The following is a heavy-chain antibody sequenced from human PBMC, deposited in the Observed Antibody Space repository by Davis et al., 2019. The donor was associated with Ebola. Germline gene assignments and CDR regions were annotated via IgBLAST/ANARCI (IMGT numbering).Heavy chain of an antibody. CDR1: GGSISNYY. CDR3: ARRRRTVTTFVDY. Sequence: SETLSLTCTVSGGSISNYYWTWIRQPPGKGLEWIGFINYNGHSNHNPSLKSRVTISVDTSKNQFSLKLSSVTAADTAVYYCARRRRTVTTFVDYWGQGTLVTVSS. V-gene: IGHV4-59*12. CDR2: INYNGHS. J-gene: IGHJ4*02. D-gene: IGHD4-17*01.